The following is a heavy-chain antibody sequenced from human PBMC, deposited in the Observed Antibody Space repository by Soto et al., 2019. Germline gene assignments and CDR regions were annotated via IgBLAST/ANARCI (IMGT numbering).Heavy chain of an antibody. D-gene: IGHD6-6*01. CDR2: ISTSIDAT. CDR1: GFDFSNYA. Sequence: PGGSLRLSYTASGFDFSNYAMGWVRQAPGKGLEWVSSISTSIDATYYADSVKGRFTISRDDSKNTLYLQMNSLRAEDSAVYYCAKDRTVAARNFDYWGQGTQVTVSS. CDR3: AKDRTVAARNFDY. J-gene: IGHJ4*02. V-gene: IGHV3-23*01.